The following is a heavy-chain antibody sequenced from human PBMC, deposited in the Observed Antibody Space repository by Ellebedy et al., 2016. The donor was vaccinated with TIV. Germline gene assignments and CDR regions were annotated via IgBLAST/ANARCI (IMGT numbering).Heavy chain of an antibody. D-gene: IGHD3-3*01. J-gene: IGHJ2*01. CDR3: ARGLYDPWYFDL. CDR1: GYSFTSYF. V-gene: IGHV1-46*01. CDR2: INHSDGST. Sequence: ASVKVSCKPSGYSFTSYFIHWVRQAPGQGLEWVGIINHSDGSTIYAQKFRGRVTMTRDTSTNTVFMELSSLRSEDTAIYYCARGLYDPWYFDLWGRGTLVTASS.